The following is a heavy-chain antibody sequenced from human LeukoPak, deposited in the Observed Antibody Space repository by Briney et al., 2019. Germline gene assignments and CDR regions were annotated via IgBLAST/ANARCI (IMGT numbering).Heavy chain of an antibody. CDR2: IKSKTDGWTT. V-gene: IGHV3-15*01. J-gene: IGHJ4*02. CDR1: GFTFSKAW. CDR3: TTDPVYGSGTYY. Sequence: PGGSLRLSCTASGFTFSKAWMSWVRQAPGKGLEWVGRIKSKTDGWTTQYAAPVKGRFTISRDDSKNTLYWQMNSLKTEDTAVYYFTTDPVYGSGTYYWGQGTLVTVSS. D-gene: IGHD3-10*01.